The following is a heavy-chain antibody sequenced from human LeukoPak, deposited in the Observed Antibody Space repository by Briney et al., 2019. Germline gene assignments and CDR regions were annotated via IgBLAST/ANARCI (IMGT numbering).Heavy chain of an antibody. Sequence: PGGSLRLSYAASGFTFSSYWMSWVRQSAGKGLEWVANIKQDGSEKYYVDSVKGRFTISRDNAKNSLYLQMNSLRAEDTAVYYCARGYCSGGSCYSIEYWGQGTLVTVSS. D-gene: IGHD2-15*01. V-gene: IGHV3-7*01. CDR3: ARGYCSGGSCYSIEY. CDR1: GFTFSSYW. CDR2: IKQDGSEK. J-gene: IGHJ4*02.